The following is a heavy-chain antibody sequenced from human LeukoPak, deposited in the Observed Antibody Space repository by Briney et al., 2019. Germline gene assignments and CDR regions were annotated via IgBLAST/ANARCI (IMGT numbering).Heavy chain of an antibody. J-gene: IGHJ4*02. CDR2: IYTSGST. D-gene: IGHD2-2*01. V-gene: IGHV4-4*07. Sequence: SETLSLTCTVSGGSISSYYWSWIRQPAGEGLEWIGRIYTSGSTNYNPSLKSRVTMSVDTSKNQFSLKLSSVTAADTAVYYCARLHCSSASCSRGGGFDYWGQGTLVTVSS. CDR3: ARLHCSSASCSRGGGFDY. CDR1: GGSISSYY.